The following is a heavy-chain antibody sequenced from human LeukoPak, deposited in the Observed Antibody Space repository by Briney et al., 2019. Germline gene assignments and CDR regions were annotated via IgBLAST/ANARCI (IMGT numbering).Heavy chain of an antibody. CDR1: GYTFTSYG. CDR3: ARDSWVSSGSNYFDY. D-gene: IGHD3-22*01. J-gene: IGHJ4*02. CDR2: ISAYNGNT. V-gene: IGHV1-18*01. Sequence: ASVTVSCKASGYTFTSYGISWVRQAPGQGLEWLGWISAYNGNTNYAQKLQGRVTMTTDTSTSTAFMELRSLRSDDTAVYYCARDSWVSSGSNYFDYWGQGTLVTVSS.